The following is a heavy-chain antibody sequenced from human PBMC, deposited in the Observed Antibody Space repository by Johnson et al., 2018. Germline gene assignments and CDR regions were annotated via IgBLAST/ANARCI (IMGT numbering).Heavy chain of an antibody. CDR1: GFIFSSYG. CDR2: ISYDGGQD. V-gene: IGHV3-30*18. Sequence: QVQLVQSGGGVVQPGGSLRLSCAASGFIFSSYGMHWVRQAPGKGLEWVAVISYDGGQDHYGDSVKGRFTISRDNSKKTLYPQMNSLRAEDTAVYFCAKVKTYYTVDYYYGMDDWGQGTTVTVSS. D-gene: IGHD3-10*01. J-gene: IGHJ6*02. CDR3: AKVKTYYTVDYYYGMDD.